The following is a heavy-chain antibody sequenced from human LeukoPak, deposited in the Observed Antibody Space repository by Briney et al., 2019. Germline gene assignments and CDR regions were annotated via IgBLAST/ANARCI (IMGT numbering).Heavy chain of an antibody. D-gene: IGHD6-13*01. CDR3: ARVAGIAAAFEY. CDR1: GGTFSSYA. CDR2: IIPIFGTA. J-gene: IGHJ4*02. V-gene: IGHV1-69*05. Sequence: ASVKVSCKASGGTFSSYAISWVRQAPGQGLEWVGMIIPIFGTANYAQKLQGRVTITTDESTSTAYMELSSLRSEGTAVYYCARVAGIAAAFEYWGQGTVDTVSS.